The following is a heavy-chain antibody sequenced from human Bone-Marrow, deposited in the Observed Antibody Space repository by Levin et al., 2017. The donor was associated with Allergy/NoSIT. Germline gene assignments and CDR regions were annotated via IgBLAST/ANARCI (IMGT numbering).Heavy chain of an antibody. CDR1: GFPFSLFG. J-gene: IGHJ5*02. D-gene: IGHD2-21*02. CDR2: ISHNGEKK. Sequence: SCAASGFPFSLFGVHWVRQAPGKGLEWVAVISHNGEKKYYSDSVTGRFFISRDNSANKLYLQMNSLKTEDTAVYYCTTLCGGDCPNWVDPWGQGTLVTVSS. V-gene: IGHV3-30*03. CDR3: TTLCGGDCPNWVDP.